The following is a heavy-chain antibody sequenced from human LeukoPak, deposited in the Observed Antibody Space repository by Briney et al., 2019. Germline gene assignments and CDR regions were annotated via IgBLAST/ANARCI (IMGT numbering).Heavy chain of an antibody. D-gene: IGHD2-2*01. CDR1: GFTFSNAW. CDR2: IKSKTDGGTT. CDR3: TTLPHLTYTVVVPAAMEIDY. V-gene: IGHV3-15*01. J-gene: IGHJ4*02. Sequence: GGSLRLSCAASGFTFSNAWMSWVRQAPGKGLEWVGRIKSKTDGGTTDYAAPVKGRFTISRDDSKNTLYLQMNSLKTEDTAVYYCTTLPHLTYTVVVPAAMEIDYWGQGTLVTVSS.